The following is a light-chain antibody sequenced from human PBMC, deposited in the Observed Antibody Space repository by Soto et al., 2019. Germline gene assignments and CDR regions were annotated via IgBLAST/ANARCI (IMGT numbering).Light chain of an antibody. CDR3: CSPADAQIVV. CDR2: DVT. V-gene: IGLV2-11*01. J-gene: IGLJ2*01. CDR1: GSDVGRYNW. Sequence: QSALTQPRSVSGSPGQSVTISCTGTGSDVGRYNWVSWYQQHPGKAPKLIIFDVTKRPSGVPXRXSASKSGATASLTISGXXAGDEADXYCCSPADAQIVVFGGGTKLTVL.